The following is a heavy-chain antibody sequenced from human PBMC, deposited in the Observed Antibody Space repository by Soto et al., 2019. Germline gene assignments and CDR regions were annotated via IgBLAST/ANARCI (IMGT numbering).Heavy chain of an antibody. CDR1: GFTFSSYG. V-gene: IGHV3-30*18. J-gene: IGHJ6*02. Sequence: GGSLRLSCAASGFTFSSYGMHWVRQAPGKGLEWVAVISYDGSNKYYADSVKGRFTISRDNSKNTLYLQMNSLRAEDTAVYYCAKALKYYYGSGHNINYYYYYGMDVWGQGTTVTVSS. CDR3: AKALKYYYGSGHNINYYYYYGMDV. D-gene: IGHD3-10*01. CDR2: ISYDGSNK.